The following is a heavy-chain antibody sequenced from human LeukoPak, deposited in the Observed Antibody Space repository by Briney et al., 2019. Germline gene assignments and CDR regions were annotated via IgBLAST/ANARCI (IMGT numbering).Heavy chain of an antibody. CDR3: ATTGSGSYYSPFDY. Sequence: ASVKVSCKASGYTFTSHDINWVRQATGQGLEWMGWMNPNSGNTGYAQKFQGRVTMTEDTSTDTAYMGLSSLRSEDTAVYYCATTGSGSYYSPFDYWGQGTLVTVSS. V-gene: IGHV1-8*01. CDR1: GYTFTSHD. J-gene: IGHJ4*02. CDR2: MNPNSGNT. D-gene: IGHD3-10*01.